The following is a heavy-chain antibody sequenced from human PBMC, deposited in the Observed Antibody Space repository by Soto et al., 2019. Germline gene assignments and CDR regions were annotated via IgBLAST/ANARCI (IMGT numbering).Heavy chain of an antibody. Sequence: SETLSLTCTVSGGSISTYYWSWIRQPPGKGLEWIGYIYYSGCTNYNPSLKSRVTISVDASKNQFSLKLSSVSAADTAVYYCARDGSRYDFWSGPYYFDYWGQGTLVTVSS. CDR3: ARDGSRYDFWSGPYYFDY. CDR2: IYYSGCT. D-gene: IGHD3-3*01. V-gene: IGHV4-59*01. J-gene: IGHJ4*02. CDR1: GGSISTYY.